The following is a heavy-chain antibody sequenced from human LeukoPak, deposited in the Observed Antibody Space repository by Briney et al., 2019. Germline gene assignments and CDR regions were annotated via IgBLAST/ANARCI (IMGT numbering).Heavy chain of an antibody. V-gene: IGHV4-38-2*02. Sequence: SETLSLTCAVYGYFISSGYYWGWIRPPPGKGLEWIGMIYYSGHTYYNPSLKSRVTISVDTTKNQFSLELISVSAPDPAVYYCARDGYYDFWSGYYGTYYWGQGTLVTVSS. D-gene: IGHD3-3*01. CDR3: ARDGYYDFWSGYYGTYY. CDR1: GYFISSGYY. CDR2: IYYSGHT. J-gene: IGHJ4*02.